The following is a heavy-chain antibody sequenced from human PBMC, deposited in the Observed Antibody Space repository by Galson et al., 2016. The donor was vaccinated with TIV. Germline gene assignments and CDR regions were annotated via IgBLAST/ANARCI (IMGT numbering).Heavy chain of an antibody. D-gene: IGHD1-1*01. V-gene: IGHV4-59*01. Sequence: SETLSLTCTVSGASITNYFWTWIRQAPGKGLEWIGYTYYRGRADYNPSLKSRVSISIDTSKNQFSLTLTSVTAADTAIYYCARERHWNGEIDFWGQGTLVTVSS. J-gene: IGHJ4*02. CDR2: TYYRGRA. CDR1: GASITNYF. CDR3: ARERHWNGEIDF.